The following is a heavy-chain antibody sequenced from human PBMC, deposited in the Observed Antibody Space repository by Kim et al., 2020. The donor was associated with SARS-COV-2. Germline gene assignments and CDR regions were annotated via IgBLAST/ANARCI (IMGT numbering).Heavy chain of an antibody. V-gene: IGHV3-74*01. D-gene: IGHD5-12*01. CDR2: INSDGSST. J-gene: IGHJ4*02. Sequence: GGSLRLSCAASGFTFSSYWMHWVRQAPGKGLVWVSRINSDGSSTSYADSVKGRFTISRDNAKNTLYLQMNSLRAEDTAVYYCARDRGTFGYSGYASLGFDYWGPGTLVTVSS. CDR3: ARDRGTFGYSGYASLGFDY. CDR1: GFTFSSYW.